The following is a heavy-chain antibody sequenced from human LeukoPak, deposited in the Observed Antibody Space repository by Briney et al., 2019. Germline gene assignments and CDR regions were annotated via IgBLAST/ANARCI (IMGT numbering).Heavy chain of an antibody. CDR3: ARDKGGYYYDSSGFDY. CDR2: ISYDGNKK. V-gene: IGHV3-30*19. J-gene: IGHJ4*02. D-gene: IGHD3-22*01. Sequence: GGSLRLSCAASGFTFSSYGMHWVRQAPGKGLECVAVISYDGNKKYYADSVKGRFTISRDNSKNTLYLQMNSLRTEDTAVYYCARDKGGYYYDSSGFDYWGQGTLVTVSS. CDR1: GFTFSSYG.